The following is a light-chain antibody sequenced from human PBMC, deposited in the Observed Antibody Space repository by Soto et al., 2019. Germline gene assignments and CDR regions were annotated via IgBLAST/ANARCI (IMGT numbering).Light chain of an antibody. CDR3: SSYGGSVV. Sequence: QSALTQPASVSGSPGQSITISCTGTSSDLGIHNVVSWYQQHPGKAPKLMIYEGSKRPSGVSYRFSGSKSGNTASLTISGLQAEDEADYYCSSYGGSVVFGGGTKLTVL. V-gene: IGLV2-23*01. CDR2: EGS. CDR1: SSDLGIHNV. J-gene: IGLJ3*02.